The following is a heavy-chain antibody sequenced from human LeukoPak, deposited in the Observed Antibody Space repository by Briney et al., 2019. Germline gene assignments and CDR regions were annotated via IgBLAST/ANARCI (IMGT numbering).Heavy chain of an antibody. J-gene: IGHJ5*02. CDR1: GGTFSSYA. D-gene: IGHD6-6*01. CDR2: IIPSFGTA. Sequence: SVKVSCKASGGTFSSYAISWVRQAPGQGLEWMGGIIPSFGTANYAQKFQGRVTITADKSKSPAYMELSSLRSEDTAVYYCARGSIAARRDWFDPWGQGTLVTVSS. CDR3: ARGSIAARRDWFDP. V-gene: IGHV1-69*06.